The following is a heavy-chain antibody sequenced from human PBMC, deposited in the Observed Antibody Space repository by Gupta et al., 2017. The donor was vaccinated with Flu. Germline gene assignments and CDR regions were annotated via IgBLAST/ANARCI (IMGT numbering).Heavy chain of an antibody. V-gene: IGHV3-21*06. CDR1: GCACTTYP. CDR2: ISSSCSEI. CDR3: ARVFVVVNGAFDI. Sequence: EVQQVESGGGLVKPGGSLRLAEQASGCACTTYPMNRFRHDPGKRLEWVLSISSSCSEIYSADSVKGRFTISRENAKNSLYLQRNSLRAEDTVEYYWARVFVVVNGAFDIWGQGTVVTVSS. D-gene: IGHD2-2*01. J-gene: IGHJ3*02.